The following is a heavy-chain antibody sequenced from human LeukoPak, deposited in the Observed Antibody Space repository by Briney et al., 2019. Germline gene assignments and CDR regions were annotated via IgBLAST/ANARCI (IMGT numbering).Heavy chain of an antibody. CDR1: GFTFSSYS. Sequence: GGSLRLSCAASGFTFSSYSMNWVRQAPGKGLEWVSSISGSSSYIYYADSVKGRFTISRDNAKNSLYLQMNSLRAEDTAVYYCARDRGYIAAAGTGNWFDPWGQGTLVTVSS. CDR3: ARDRGYIAAAGTGNWFDP. J-gene: IGHJ5*02. V-gene: IGHV3-21*01. D-gene: IGHD6-13*01. CDR2: ISGSSSYI.